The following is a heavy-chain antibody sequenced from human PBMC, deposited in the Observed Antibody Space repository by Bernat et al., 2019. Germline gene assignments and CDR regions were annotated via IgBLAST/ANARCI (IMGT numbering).Heavy chain of an antibody. D-gene: IGHD3-10*01. CDR1: GFTVSSNY. Sequence: EVQLLESGGGLVQPGGSLRLSCAASGFTVSSNYMSWVRQAPGKGLEWVSVIYSGGSTYYADSVKGRFTIFRDNSKNTLYLQMNRLRAEDTAVYYCARGWFGSYGMDVWGQGTTVTVSS. CDR3: ARGWFGSYGMDV. V-gene: IGHV3-66*01. CDR2: IYSGGST. J-gene: IGHJ6*02.